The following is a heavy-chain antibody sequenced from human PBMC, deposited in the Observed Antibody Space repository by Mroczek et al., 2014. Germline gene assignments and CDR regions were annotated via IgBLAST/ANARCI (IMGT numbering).Heavy chain of an antibody. D-gene: IGHD2-2*01. CDR3: ASEVVPAAIL. CDR2: ISSSSSYI. Sequence: EVQLLESGGGLVKPGGSLRLSCAASGFTFSSYSMNWVRQAPGKGLEWVSSISSSSSYIYYADSVKGRFTISRDNAKNSLYLQMNSLRAEDTAVYYCASEVVPAAILWGQGTLVTVSS. V-gene: IGHV3-21*01. CDR1: GFTFSSYS. J-gene: IGHJ4*02.